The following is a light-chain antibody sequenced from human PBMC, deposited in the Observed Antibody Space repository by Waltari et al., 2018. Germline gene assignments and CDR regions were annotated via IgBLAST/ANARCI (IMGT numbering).Light chain of an antibody. CDR3: QQSYNTPPYT. CDR2: AAS. Sequence: DIQMTQSPSSLSASVGDRVTITCRASQSISSYLNWYQQKPGKAPKLLIYAASHLQSGVPSRFSGSGSATDFTLTISSLQPEDFATYYCQQSYNTPPYTFGQGTSLAIK. J-gene: IGKJ2*01. CDR1: QSISSY. V-gene: IGKV1-39*01.